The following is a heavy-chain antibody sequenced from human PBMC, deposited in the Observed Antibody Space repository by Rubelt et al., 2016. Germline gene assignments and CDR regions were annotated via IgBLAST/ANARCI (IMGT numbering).Heavy chain of an antibody. CDR2: IYYSGST. Sequence: QLQLQESGPGLVKPSETLSLTCTVSGGSISSSSYYWGWIRQPPGKGLEWIGSIYYSGSTYYNPSLKSRVTISVDTSKNQFSLKLSSVTAADTAVYYCARVKGQWLVHFYFDYWGQGTLVTVSS. CDR3: ARVKGQWLVHFYFDY. CDR1: GGSISSSSYY. D-gene: IGHD6-19*01. V-gene: IGHV4-39*07. J-gene: IGHJ4*02.